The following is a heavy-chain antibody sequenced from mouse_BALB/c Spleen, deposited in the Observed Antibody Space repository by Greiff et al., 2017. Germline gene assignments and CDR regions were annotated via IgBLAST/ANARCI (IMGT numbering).Heavy chain of an antibody. V-gene: IGHV5-6*01. J-gene: IGHJ1*01. D-gene: IGHD1-2*01. CDR1: GFTFSSYG. Sequence: EVQGVESGGDLVKPGGSLKLSCAASGFTFSSYGMSWVRQTPDKRLEWVATISSGGSYTYYPDSVKGRFTISRDNAKTTLYLQMSSLKSEDTAMYYCARQGLRPWYFDVWGAGTTVTVSS. CDR2: ISSGGSYT. CDR3: ARQGLRPWYFDV.